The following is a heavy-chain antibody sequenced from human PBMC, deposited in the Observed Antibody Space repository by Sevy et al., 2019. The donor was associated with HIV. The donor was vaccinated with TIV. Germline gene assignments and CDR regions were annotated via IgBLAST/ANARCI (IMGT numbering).Heavy chain of an antibody. J-gene: IGHJ4*02. Sequence: GGSLRLSCEASGFTFSDYWMTWVRQAPGKGLEWVASINRDGSVKYYVDSVKGRFTISRDNARNSLYLRMNSLRAEDTALYYCVRAIAAAGSFWGQGTLVTVSS. D-gene: IGHD6-13*01. CDR3: VRAIAAAGSF. CDR2: INRDGSVK. CDR1: GFTFSDYW. V-gene: IGHV3-7*01.